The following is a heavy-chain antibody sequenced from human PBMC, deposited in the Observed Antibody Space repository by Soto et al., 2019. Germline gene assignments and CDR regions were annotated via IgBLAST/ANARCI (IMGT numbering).Heavy chain of an antibody. Sequence: SETLSLTCTVSGGSISSYYWSWIRQPPGKGLEWIGYIYYSGSTNYNPSLKSRVTISVDTSKNQFSLKLSSVTAADTAVYYCARDRGGLGYCTNGVCRRNYGMDVWGQGTTVTVSS. CDR3: ARDRGGLGYCTNGVCRRNYGMDV. J-gene: IGHJ6*02. CDR2: IYYSGST. V-gene: IGHV4-59*01. CDR1: GGSISSYY. D-gene: IGHD2-8*01.